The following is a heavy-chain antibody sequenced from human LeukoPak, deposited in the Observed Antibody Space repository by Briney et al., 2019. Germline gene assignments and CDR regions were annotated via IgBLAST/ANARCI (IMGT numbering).Heavy chain of an antibody. V-gene: IGHV4-34*01. Sequence: SETLSLTCAVYGGSFSGYYWSWIRQPPGKGLEWIGEINHSGSTNYNPSLKSRVTVSVDTSKNQFSLKLSSVTAADTAVYYCARAYYDFWSGYPDAFDIWGQGTMVTVSS. CDR1: GGSFSGYY. CDR2: INHSGST. D-gene: IGHD3-3*01. J-gene: IGHJ3*02. CDR3: ARAYYDFWSGYPDAFDI.